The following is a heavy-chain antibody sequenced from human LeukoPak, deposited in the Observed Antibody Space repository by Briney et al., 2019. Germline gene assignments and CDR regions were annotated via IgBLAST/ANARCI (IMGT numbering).Heavy chain of an antibody. CDR2: IYTSGST. Sequence: SQTLSLTRTVSGGSISSGRYYLSWIRQPAGKGLEWIGRIYTSGSTNYNPSLKTRVTISVDTSKNQFSLKLSSVTAADTAVYYCARVTTIFGVVTDNFDYWGQGTLVTVSS. CDR1: GGSISSGRYY. D-gene: IGHD3-3*01. CDR3: ARVTTIFGVVTDNFDY. V-gene: IGHV4-61*02. J-gene: IGHJ4*02.